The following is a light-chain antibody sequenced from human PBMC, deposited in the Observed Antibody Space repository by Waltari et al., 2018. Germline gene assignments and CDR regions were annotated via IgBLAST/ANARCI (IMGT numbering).Light chain of an antibody. CDR2: KAS. J-gene: IGKJ1*01. CDR1: ESISNW. V-gene: IGKV1-5*03. CDR3: QQYNSYSLT. Sequence: DIQLTQSPSTLSASVGDRVTITCRARESISNWLAWYQQKPGKAPKLLIYKASSSESGVPSRFSGSGSGTEFTLTISSLQPDDFATYYCQQYNSYSLTFGQGTKVEVK.